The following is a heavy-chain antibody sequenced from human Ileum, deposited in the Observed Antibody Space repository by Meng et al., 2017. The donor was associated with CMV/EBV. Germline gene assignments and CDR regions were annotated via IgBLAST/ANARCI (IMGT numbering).Heavy chain of an antibody. CDR2: LYYSGTT. Sequence: LQDRGPRRVLPLCTQSLCCTASGGSISIGRHSWGCISQPPGKGLEWIGILYYSGTTYYNPSLKSRVTMSVGTSENQFSLKMNSVTAADTAVYYCARWSPESSSWSGFDFWGQGTLVTVSS. J-gene: IGHJ4*02. D-gene: IGHD6-13*01. V-gene: IGHV4-39*07. CDR1: GGSISIGRHS. CDR3: ARWSPESSSWSGFDF.